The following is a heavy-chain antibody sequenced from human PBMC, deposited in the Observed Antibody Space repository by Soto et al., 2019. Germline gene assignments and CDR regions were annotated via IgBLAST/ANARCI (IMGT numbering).Heavy chain of an antibody. CDR1: GFTFSSYG. D-gene: IGHD3-22*01. CDR2: ISKDGSNK. J-gene: IGHJ4*02. Sequence: PRLSCAAPGFTFSSYGMHWVRQAPGKGLEWVAVISKDGSNKYYEDSVKGRFTISRDNSKNTLYLQMNSLRVEDTAVYYCAKSDRGDSSGYDDHWGQGTLVTVSS. CDR3: AKSDRGDSSGYDDH. V-gene: IGHV3-30*18.